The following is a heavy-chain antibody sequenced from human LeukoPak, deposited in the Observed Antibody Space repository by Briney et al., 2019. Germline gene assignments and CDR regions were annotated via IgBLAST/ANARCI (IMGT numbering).Heavy chain of an antibody. D-gene: IGHD3-22*01. V-gene: IGHV3-64*01. Sequence: GGSLRLSCAASGFTFSSYAMHWVRQAPGKGLEYVSAISSNGGSIYYANSVKGRFTISRDNSKNTLYLQMGSLRAEDMAVYYSARGYDSSGYYLPYFDYWGQGTLVTVSS. J-gene: IGHJ4*02. CDR1: GFTFSSYA. CDR3: ARGYDSSGYYLPYFDY. CDR2: ISSNGGSI.